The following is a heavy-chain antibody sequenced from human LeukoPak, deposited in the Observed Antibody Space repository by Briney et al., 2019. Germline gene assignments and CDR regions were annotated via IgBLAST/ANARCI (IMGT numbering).Heavy chain of an antibody. Sequence: ASVKVSCKASGYSFTTYAIHWVRQAPGQRLEWMGWINIGKGNTKYLQKFQGRVTITRDTSVSIASMELGSLRFEDTAVYYCARETYGSGPAGFDYWGQGTLVTVSS. CDR2: INIGKGNT. J-gene: IGHJ4*02. CDR1: GYSFTTYA. V-gene: IGHV1-3*04. CDR3: ARETYGSGPAGFDY. D-gene: IGHD3-10*01.